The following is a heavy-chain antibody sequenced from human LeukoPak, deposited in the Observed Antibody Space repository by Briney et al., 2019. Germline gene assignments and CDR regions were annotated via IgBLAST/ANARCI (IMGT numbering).Heavy chain of an antibody. J-gene: IGHJ4*02. CDR3: AKCADKYYYDSSGYTDY. CDR2: ISGSGGST. Sequence: TGGSLRLSCAASGFTFSSYAMSWVRQAPGKGLEWVSAISGSGGSTYYADSVKGRFTISRDNSKNTLYLQMNNLRAEDTAVYYCAKCADKYYYDSSGYTDYWGQGTLVTVSS. V-gene: IGHV3-23*01. CDR1: GFTFSSYA. D-gene: IGHD3-22*01.